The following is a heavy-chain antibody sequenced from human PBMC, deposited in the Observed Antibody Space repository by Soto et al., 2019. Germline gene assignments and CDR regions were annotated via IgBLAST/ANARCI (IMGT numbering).Heavy chain of an antibody. Sequence: SVKVSSKASGGTFSCNTISWVRQAPGQGLEWMGRIIPILGIANYAQKFQGRVTITADKSTSTAYMELSSLRSEDTAVYYCARNERYDFWGGCVWGKGTTVTVSP. V-gene: IGHV1-69*02. CDR1: GGTFSCNT. D-gene: IGHD3-3*01. CDR3: ARNERYDFWGGCV. J-gene: IGHJ6*04. CDR2: IIPILGIA.